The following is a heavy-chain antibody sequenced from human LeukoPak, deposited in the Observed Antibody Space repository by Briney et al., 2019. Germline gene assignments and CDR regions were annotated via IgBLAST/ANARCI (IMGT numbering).Heavy chain of an antibody. D-gene: IGHD3-22*01. CDR2: ISSGGST. CDR3: ARETTINYYDSSGYYLYYYMDV. J-gene: IGHJ6*03. V-gene: IGHV3-53*01. Sequence: GGSLRLSCAASGFTVSNNYMSWVRQAPGKGLEWVSVISSGGSTYYADSVKGRFTISRDNSKNTLYLQMNSLRAEDTAVYYCARETTINYYDSSGYYLYYYMDVWGKGTTVTVSS. CDR1: GFTVSNNY.